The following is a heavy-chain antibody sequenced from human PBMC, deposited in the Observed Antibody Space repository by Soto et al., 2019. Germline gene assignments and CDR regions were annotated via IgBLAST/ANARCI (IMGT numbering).Heavy chain of an antibody. CDR2: IYYSGST. V-gene: IGHV4-59*01. CDR3: ARARDYYDSSDYYPTRDWFDP. Sequence: SETLSLTCTVSGGSISSYYWSWIRQPPGKGLEWIGYIYYSGSTNYNPSLKSRVTISVDTSKNQFSLKLSSVTAADTAVYYCARARDYYDSSDYYPTRDWFDPWGQGTLVTVSS. J-gene: IGHJ5*02. D-gene: IGHD3-22*01. CDR1: GGSISSYY.